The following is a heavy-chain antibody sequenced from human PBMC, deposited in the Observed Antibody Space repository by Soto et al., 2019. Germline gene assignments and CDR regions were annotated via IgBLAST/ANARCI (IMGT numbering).Heavy chain of an antibody. J-gene: IGHJ3*02. CDR2: ISYDGSNK. Sequence: GGSLRLSCAASGFTFSSYAMHWVRQAPGKGLEWVAVISYDGSNKYYADSVKGRFTISRDNSKNTLYLQMNSLRAEDTAVYYCPRGCFNDAFNIWAQGTMVTVSS. CDR3: PRGCFNDAFNI. V-gene: IGHV3-30-3*01. CDR1: GFTFSSYA. D-gene: IGHD3-10*02.